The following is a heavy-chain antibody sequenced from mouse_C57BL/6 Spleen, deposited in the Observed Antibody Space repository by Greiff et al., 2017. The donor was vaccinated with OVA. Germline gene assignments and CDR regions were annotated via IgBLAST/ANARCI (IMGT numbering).Heavy chain of an antibody. Sequence: QVHVKQSGAELVKPGASVKLSCKASGYTFTSYWMHWVKQRPGQGLEWIGMIHPNSGSTNYNEKFKSKATLTVDKSSSTAYMQLSSLTSEDSAVYYCARWGTTVVDYWGQGTTLTVSS. V-gene: IGHV1-64*01. CDR1: GYTFTSYW. CDR2: IHPNSGST. J-gene: IGHJ2*01. CDR3: ARWGTTVVDY. D-gene: IGHD1-1*01.